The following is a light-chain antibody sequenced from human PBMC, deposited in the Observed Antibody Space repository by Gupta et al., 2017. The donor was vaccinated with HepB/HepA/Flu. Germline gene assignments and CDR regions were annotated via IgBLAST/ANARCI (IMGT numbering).Light chain of an antibody. CDR2: DVS. CDR3: QQCYDLPYT. J-gene: IGKJ2*01. Sequence: DIQMTQSPSSLSASVGDRVSITCRASQDIRNYSNWYQQKPGKAPKVLIYDVSNLERRVPSRFSGSESGTDFTLTISSLQPEDIATYFCQQCYDLPYTFGQGTKLEI. V-gene: IGKV1-33*01. CDR1: QDIRNY.